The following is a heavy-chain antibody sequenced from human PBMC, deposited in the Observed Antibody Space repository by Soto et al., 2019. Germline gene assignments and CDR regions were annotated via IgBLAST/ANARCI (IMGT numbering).Heavy chain of an antibody. CDR2: IKYDDSET. D-gene: IGHD1-1*01. CDR1: GFIFSSHW. V-gene: IGHV3-7*05. CDR3: AAWSHSHWFAY. J-gene: IGHJ4*02. Sequence: EVQLVESGGGLVQPGGSLRLSCEGSGFIFSSHWMGWVRQSPVRGLEWVANIKYDDSETPYMDFAKGRFTISRDNAKNTLYLQMTSLRVEDTAVYYCAAWSHSHWFAYWGQGTLVTVSS.